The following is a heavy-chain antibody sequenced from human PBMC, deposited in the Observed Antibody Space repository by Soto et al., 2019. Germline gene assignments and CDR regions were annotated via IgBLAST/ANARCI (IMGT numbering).Heavy chain of an antibody. CDR1: GGSIVGYY. J-gene: IGHJ6*02. CDR3: ARAGGTKTPGYSGYYYGMDV. V-gene: IGHV4-59*01. D-gene: IGHD5-12*01. Sequence: SSETLSLTCTVSGGSIVGYYWSWVRQPPGKGLEWIGYIYYSGSTNYNPSLKSRFTISVDTSRNQFSLKLNSVTAADTAVYYCARAGGTKTPGYSGYYYGMDVWGQGTTVTVSS. CDR2: IYYSGST.